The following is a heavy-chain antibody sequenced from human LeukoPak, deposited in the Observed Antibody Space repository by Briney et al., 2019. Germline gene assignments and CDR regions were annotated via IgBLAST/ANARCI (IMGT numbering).Heavy chain of an antibody. J-gene: IGHJ4*02. Sequence: SQTLSLTCTVSGGSISSGSYYWSWIRQPAGKGLEWIGRIYTSGSTNYNPSLKSRVTISVDTSKNQFSLKLSSVTAADTAVYYCARHVRYCSSTSCYNKVFDYWGQGTLVTVSS. D-gene: IGHD2-2*02. V-gene: IGHV4-61*02. CDR2: IYTSGST. CDR1: GGSISSGSYY. CDR3: ARHVRYCSSTSCYNKVFDY.